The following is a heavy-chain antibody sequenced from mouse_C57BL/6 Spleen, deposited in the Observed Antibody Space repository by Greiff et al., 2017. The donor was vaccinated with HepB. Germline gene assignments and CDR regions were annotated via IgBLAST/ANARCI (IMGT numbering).Heavy chain of an antibody. CDR2: ISSGGSYT. V-gene: IGHV5-6*01. D-gene: IGHD1-1*01. Sequence: EVQVVESGGDLVKPGGSLKLSCAASGFTFSSYGMSWVRQTPDKRLEWVATISSGGSYTYYPDSVKGRFTISRDNAKNTLYLQMSSLKSEDTAMYYCARRDGSSYGYWGQGTTLTVSS. J-gene: IGHJ2*01. CDR3: ARRDGSSYGY. CDR1: GFTFSSYG.